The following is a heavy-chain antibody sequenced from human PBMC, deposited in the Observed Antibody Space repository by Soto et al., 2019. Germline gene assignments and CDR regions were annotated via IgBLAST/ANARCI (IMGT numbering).Heavy chain of an antibody. CDR1: GGSIRSSYW. CDR2: IYHSGST. CDR3: AGGYRYGRSFDY. D-gene: IGHD5-18*01. V-gene: IGHV4-4*02. J-gene: IGHJ4*02. Sequence: QVQLQESGPGLVKPSGTLSLTCAVSGGSIRSSYWWCWVRQPPGKGLEWFGEIYHSGSTNYNPSLKSRVTISVDKSKKQFSLKLSSVTAADTAVYYCAGGYRYGRSFDYWGQGTLVTVSS.